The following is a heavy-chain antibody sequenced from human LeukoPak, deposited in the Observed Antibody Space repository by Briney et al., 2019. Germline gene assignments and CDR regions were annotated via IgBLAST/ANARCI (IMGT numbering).Heavy chain of an antibody. D-gene: IGHD4-11*01. Sequence: GRSLRLSCEVSGFTFDDYAMHWVRQVPGKGLEWVSGISWNSGRRTYADSVKGRVTISRDNAKNSLYLQMNSLTVDDTAFYYCAKDESGTVTTIDYWGQGTLVTVPS. J-gene: IGHJ4*02. V-gene: IGHV3-9*01. CDR3: AKDESGTVTTIDY. CDR2: ISWNSGRR. CDR1: GFTFDDYA.